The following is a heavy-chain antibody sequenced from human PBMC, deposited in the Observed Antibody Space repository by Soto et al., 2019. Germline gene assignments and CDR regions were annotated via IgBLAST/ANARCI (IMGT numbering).Heavy chain of an antibody. CDR1: GGSINSDDSF. V-gene: IGHV4-39*01. Sequence: LSLTCSVSGGSINSDDSFWGWVRQSPGKGLEWIGSLYYGGSTFYNPSLKSRVTIPLDTSKNQFSLRLTSVTAADTAIYYCARQLPVGATSWFDPWGQGTLVTVSS. J-gene: IGHJ5*02. CDR2: LYYGGST. CDR3: ARQLPVGATSWFDP. D-gene: IGHD1-26*01.